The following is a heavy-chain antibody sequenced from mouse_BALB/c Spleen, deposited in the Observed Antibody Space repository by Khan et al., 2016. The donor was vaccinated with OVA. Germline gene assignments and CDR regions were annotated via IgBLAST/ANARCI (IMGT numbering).Heavy chain of an antibody. CDR1: GYSFTGYF. Sequence: EVQLQQSGPELVRPGASVKISCTASGYSFTGYFMNWVMQSHGKSLEWIGRINPHIGETFYNQRFKDKATLTVDESSSTAHMELRSLASEESAVYYCTRIYRSDFDYWGQGTTLTVSS. V-gene: IGHV1-20*02. J-gene: IGHJ2*01. D-gene: IGHD1-1*01. CDR3: TRIYRSDFDY. CDR2: INPHIGET.